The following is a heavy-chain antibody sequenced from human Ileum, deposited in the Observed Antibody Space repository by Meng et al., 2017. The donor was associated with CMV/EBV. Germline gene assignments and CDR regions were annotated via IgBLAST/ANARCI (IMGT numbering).Heavy chain of an antibody. D-gene: IGHD2-2*01. CDR3: AREGRSTSCPDY. CDR1: GGSFSGYY. J-gene: IGHJ4*02. Sequence: GSLRLSCAVYGGSFSGYYWSWIRQPLGEGLEWIGEINHSGSTNYNPSLKSRVTISVDTSKNQFSLKLSSVTAADTAVYYCAREGRSTSCPDYWGQGTLVTVSS. CDR2: INHSGST. V-gene: IGHV4-34*01.